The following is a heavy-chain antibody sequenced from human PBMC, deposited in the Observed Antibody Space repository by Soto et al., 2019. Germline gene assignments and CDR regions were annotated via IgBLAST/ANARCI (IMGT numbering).Heavy chain of an antibody. CDR1: GGSFSSNA. J-gene: IGHJ3*02. CDR3: ASRERVDAFDI. CDR2: IIPILGSA. Sequence: QVQLVQSGAEVKKPGSSVKVSCKASGGSFSSNAISWVRQAPGQGLEWMGGIIPILGSANYAQKFQDRHTITEDGYTTTTYMELNRLSSADAAVYYFASRERVDAFDICGQGTLVTVSS. D-gene: IGHD1-26*01. V-gene: IGHV1-69*01.